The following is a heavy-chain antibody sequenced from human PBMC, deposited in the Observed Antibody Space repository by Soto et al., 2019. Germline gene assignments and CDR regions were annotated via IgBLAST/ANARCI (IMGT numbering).Heavy chain of an antibody. Sequence: PGESLKISCKGSGYGFDITWLAWLRQVPGKGLEWVGIIYPGDSDTRYSPSLEGRVTLSVDKSITTAYLHWNSLKDSDTATYYCAKFERYFDRQGYLNGWGQGTQVTVSS. J-gene: IGHJ4*02. CDR2: IYPGDSDT. CDR1: GYGFDITW. V-gene: IGHV5-51*01. D-gene: IGHD3-9*01. CDR3: AKFERYFDRQGYLNG.